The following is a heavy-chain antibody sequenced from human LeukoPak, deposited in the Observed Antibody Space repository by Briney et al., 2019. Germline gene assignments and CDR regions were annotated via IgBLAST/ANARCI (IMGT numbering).Heavy chain of an antibody. CDR3: ARLGYCSGGSCYSRGFDY. Sequence: PSETLSLTCTVSGGSISSYYWSWIRQPPGKGLEWIGYIYYSGSTNYNPSLKSRVTISVDTSKNQFSLKLSSVTAADTAVYYCARLGYCSGGSCYSRGFDYWGQGTLSPSPQ. D-gene: IGHD2-15*01. CDR1: GGSISSYY. CDR2: IYYSGST. J-gene: IGHJ4*02. V-gene: IGHV4-59*08.